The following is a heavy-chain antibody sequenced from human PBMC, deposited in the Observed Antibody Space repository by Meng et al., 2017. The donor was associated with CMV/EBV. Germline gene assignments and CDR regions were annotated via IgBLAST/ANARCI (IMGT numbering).Heavy chain of an antibody. CDR2: INPNSGGT. CDR3: ARAGVPG. J-gene: IGHJ4*02. V-gene: IGHV1-2*02. D-gene: IGHD2-8*01. Sequence: ASVKVSCKASGYTFTGYYMHWVRQVPGQGLEWMGCINPNSGGTRYAQKFQGRVTMTRDMSISTGYMELSRLRLDDTAIYYCARAGVPGWGQGTLVTVSS. CDR1: GYTFTGYY.